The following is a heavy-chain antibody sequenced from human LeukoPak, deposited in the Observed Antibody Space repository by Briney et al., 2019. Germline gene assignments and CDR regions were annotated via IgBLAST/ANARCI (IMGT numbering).Heavy chain of an antibody. Sequence: GGSLRLSCAASGFTFDGYGMTWVRQAPGKGLEWVSGINWNGATTTYADSVKGRFTISRDNAQSSLYLEMNSLRAEDTALYYCARKTYYDFWSGYLHWGQGTLVTVSS. CDR1: GFTFDGYG. D-gene: IGHD3-3*01. J-gene: IGHJ4*02. V-gene: IGHV3-20*04. CDR2: INWNGATT. CDR3: ARKTYYDFWSGYLH.